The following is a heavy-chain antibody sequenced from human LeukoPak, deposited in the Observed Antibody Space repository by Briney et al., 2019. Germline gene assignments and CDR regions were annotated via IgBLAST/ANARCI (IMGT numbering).Heavy chain of an antibody. CDR1: GYTLTELS. D-gene: IGHD3-3*01. CDR2: FDPEDGET. Sequence: ASVKVSCKVSGYTLTELSMHWVRQAPGKGLEWMGGFDPEDGETIYAQKFQGRVTMTEDTSTDTAYMELSSLRSEDTAVYYCATYHDEKKDEFGVVIIDAFDIWGQGTMVTVSS. CDR3: ATYHDEKKDEFGVVIIDAFDI. J-gene: IGHJ3*02. V-gene: IGHV1-24*01.